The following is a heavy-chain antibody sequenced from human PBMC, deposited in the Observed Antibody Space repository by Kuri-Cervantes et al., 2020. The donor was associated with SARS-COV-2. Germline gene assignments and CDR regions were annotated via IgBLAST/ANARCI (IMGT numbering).Heavy chain of an antibody. CDR3: ARVAGEGPIYYYYMDV. CDR2: ISGSGSYI. D-gene: IGHD2-21*01. V-gene: IGHV3-21*01. CDR1: GFTFDDYA. J-gene: IGHJ6*03. Sequence: LSLTCAASGFTFDDYAMHWVRQAPGKGLEWVSSISGSGSYIYYADSVKGRFTISKESGENSLYLHMNSLRGDDTAVYYCARVAGEGPIYYYYMDVWGKGTTVTVSS.